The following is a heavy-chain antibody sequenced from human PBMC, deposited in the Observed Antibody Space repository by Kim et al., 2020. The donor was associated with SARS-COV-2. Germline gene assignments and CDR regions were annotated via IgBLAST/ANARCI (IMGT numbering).Heavy chain of an antibody. J-gene: IGHJ6*02. CDR3: ARSSTVTRFYGMDV. Sequence: NPSLKSRVTISVDTSKNQFSLKLSSVTAADTAVYYCARSSTVTRFYGMDVWGQGTTVTVSS. D-gene: IGHD4-17*01. V-gene: IGHV4-34*01.